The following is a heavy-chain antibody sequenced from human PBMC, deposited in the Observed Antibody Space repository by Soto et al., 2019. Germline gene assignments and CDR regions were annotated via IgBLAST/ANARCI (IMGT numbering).Heavy chain of an antibody. CDR3: ARDLRQGASGATVYGMDV. J-gene: IGHJ6*02. V-gene: IGHV3-30*03. CDR1: GFIFSNNG. CDR2: VSHDGRKT. Sequence: QVPLVESGGGEVQPGTSLRLSCIASGFIFSNNGMHWVRQAPGKGLEWVALVSHDGRKTFYADPVKGRLTIYRDNSKNHVYLHMNNLRPEDTAVYRCARDLRQGASGATVYGMDVWGQGTTVTVSS. D-gene: IGHD7-27*01.